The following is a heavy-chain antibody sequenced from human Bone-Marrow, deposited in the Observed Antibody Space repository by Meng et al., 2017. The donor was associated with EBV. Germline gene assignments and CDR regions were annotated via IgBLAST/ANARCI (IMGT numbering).Heavy chain of an antibody. J-gene: IGHJ4*02. Sequence: QVQLVKAGAEVRKPGASVKVSCKASGYTFTNYAMHWVRQAPGQRLEWMGWINPGNGNTKYSQKFQGRASITRDISASIVYMELTSLRSEDTAVYYCATEPGYSSGWGQGTLVTVSS. CDR1: GYTFTNYA. D-gene: IGHD6-19*01. CDR2: INPGNGNT. V-gene: IGHV1-3*01. CDR3: ATEPGYSSG.